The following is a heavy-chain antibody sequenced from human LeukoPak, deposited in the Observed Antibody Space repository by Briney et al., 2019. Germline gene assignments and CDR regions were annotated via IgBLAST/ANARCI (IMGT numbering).Heavy chain of an antibody. CDR3: ARHQDIVLMVYATNQPFDY. J-gene: IGHJ4*02. Sequence: SGGTLRLSCAASGFTFSSYSMNWVRQAPGKGLEWIGSIYYSGSTYYNPSLKSRVTISVDTSKNQFSLKLSSVTAADTAVYYCARHQDIVLMVYATNQPFDYWGQGTLVTVSS. D-gene: IGHD2-8*01. CDR1: GFTFSSYSMN. CDR2: IYYSGST. V-gene: IGHV4-39*01.